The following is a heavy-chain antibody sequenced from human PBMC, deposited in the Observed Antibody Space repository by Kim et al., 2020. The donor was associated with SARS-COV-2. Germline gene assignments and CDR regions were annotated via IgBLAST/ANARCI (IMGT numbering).Heavy chain of an antibody. D-gene: IGHD5-12*01. CDR1: GFTFSSYS. V-gene: IGHV3-48*02. J-gene: IGHJ4*02. Sequence: LSLTCAASGFTFSSYSMNWVRQAPGKGLEWVSYISSSSSTIYYADSVKGRFTISRDNAKNSLYLQMNSLRDEDTAVYYCARDPLSVTITDYYFDYWGQGTLVIVSS. CDR3: ARDPLSVTITDYYFDY. CDR2: ISSSSSTI.